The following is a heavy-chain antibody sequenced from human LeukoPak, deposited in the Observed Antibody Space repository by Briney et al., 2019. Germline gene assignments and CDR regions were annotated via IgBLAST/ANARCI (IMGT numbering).Heavy chain of an antibody. CDR3: ARDLMGAYNWFDP. Sequence: ASVTVSCKASGYTFTSYYMHWVRQAPGQGLEWMGLINPSGGSTSYAQKFQGRVTMTRDMSTSTVYMELSSLRSEDTAVYYCARDLMGAYNWFDPWGQGTLVTVSS. V-gene: IGHV1-46*01. J-gene: IGHJ5*02. D-gene: IGHD1-26*01. CDR1: GYTFTSYY. CDR2: INPSGGST.